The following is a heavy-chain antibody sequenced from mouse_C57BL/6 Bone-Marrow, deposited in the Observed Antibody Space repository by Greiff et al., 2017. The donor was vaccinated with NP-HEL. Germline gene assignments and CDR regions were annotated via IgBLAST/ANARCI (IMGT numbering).Heavy chain of an antibody. CDR1: GFSLTSYG. CDR3: ASASGRYGSSLYYAMDY. CDR2: IWSGGST. J-gene: IGHJ4*01. D-gene: IGHD1-1*01. V-gene: IGHV2-2*01. Sequence: VHLVESGPGLVQPSQSLSITCTVSGFSLTSYGVHWVRQSPGKGLEWLGVIWSGGSTDYNAAFISRLSISKDNSKSQVFFKMNSLQADDTAIYYCASASGRYGSSLYYAMDYWGQGTSVTVSS.